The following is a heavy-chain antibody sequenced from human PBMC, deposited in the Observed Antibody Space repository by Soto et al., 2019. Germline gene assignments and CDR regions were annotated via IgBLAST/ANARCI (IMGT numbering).Heavy chain of an antibody. V-gene: IGHV4-31*03. CDR2: IYYNGFT. J-gene: IGHJ5*02. CDR3: ARSVFP. Sequence: QVQLQSSGPGLVKPSQTLSLTCTVSGGSITSGGYYWSWIRQHPGKGLVWIGYIYYNGFTYYTPSLKRRVTISVDTSKTQFSLKLRSVTAADTAVYSCARSVFPWGQGTLVTVSS. CDR1: GGSITSGGYY.